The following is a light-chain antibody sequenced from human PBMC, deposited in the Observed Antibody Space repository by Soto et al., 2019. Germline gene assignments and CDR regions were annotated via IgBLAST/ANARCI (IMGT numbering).Light chain of an antibody. CDR2: GAS. CDR3: QQYNKWPLT. J-gene: IGKJ4*01. CDR1: QSVSSN. Sequence: EIVMTRSPGTLSVSPGERATLSCRASQSVSSNLAWYQQKPGQAPRLLIYGASTRATGIPARFSGSGSGTEFTLTISSLQSEDFAVYYCQQYNKWPLTFGGGTKVDIK. V-gene: IGKV3-15*01.